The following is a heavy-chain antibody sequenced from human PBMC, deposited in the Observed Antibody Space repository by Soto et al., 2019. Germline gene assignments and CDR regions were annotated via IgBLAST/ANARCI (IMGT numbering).Heavy chain of an antibody. CDR2: IIPIFGTA. CDR1: GGTFSSYS. J-gene: IGHJ4*02. D-gene: IGHD1-26*01. V-gene: IGHV1-69*01. CDR3: ARDGGRHSGGIDY. Sequence: QVQLVQSGAEVKKPGSSVKVSCKASGGTFSSYSINWVRQAPGQGLERMGEIIPIFGTANYAPKFQGRVTITADESTSTAYMELSSLRSEDTAVYYCARDGGRHSGGIDYWGQGTLVTVSS.